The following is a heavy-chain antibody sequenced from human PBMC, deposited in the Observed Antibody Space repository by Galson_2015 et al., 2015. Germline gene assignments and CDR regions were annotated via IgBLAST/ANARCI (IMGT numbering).Heavy chain of an antibody. Sequence: SLRLSCAASGFIFGTRSMNWVRQAPGKGLEWVSYISSVSSSINYADSVKGRFTIYRDNAQNSLYLQMNNLRDEDTAVYYCARGLGSTNKRDHRFDSWGQGTLVTASS. D-gene: IGHD3-10*01. CDR3: ARGLGSTNKRDHRFDS. J-gene: IGHJ5*01. V-gene: IGHV3-48*02. CDR2: ISSVSSSI. CDR1: GFIFGTRS.